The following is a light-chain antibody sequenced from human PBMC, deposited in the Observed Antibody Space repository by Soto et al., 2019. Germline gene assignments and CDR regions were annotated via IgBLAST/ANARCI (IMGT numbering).Light chain of an antibody. J-gene: IGKJ4*01. CDR3: QQYSDWAGLT. Sequence: ETVMTQSPATLSVSPGERATLSCRASQSISSNLAWYQQTPGQAPRLLIYGASTRATDIPARFSGSGSGTEFTLTISSRQSEDFAFYYCQQYSDWAGLTFGGGTKGEIK. CDR1: QSISSN. V-gene: IGKV3-15*01. CDR2: GAS.